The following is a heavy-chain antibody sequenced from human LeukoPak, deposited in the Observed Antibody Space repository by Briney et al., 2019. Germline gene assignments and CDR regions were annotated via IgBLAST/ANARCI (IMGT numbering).Heavy chain of an antibody. J-gene: IGHJ6*02. CDR2: IWYDGSNK. V-gene: IGHV3-33*08. CDR3: ARGSHGGNPWDYGLDV. D-gene: IGHD4-23*01. Sequence: GGSLRLSCAASGFTVSSYGMHWVRQAPGKGLEWVAVIWYDGSNKYYGDSVKGRFTISRDNSKNTLYLEMNSLRGEDTAVYYCARGSHGGNPWDYGLDVWGQGTTVTVSS. CDR1: GFTVSSYG.